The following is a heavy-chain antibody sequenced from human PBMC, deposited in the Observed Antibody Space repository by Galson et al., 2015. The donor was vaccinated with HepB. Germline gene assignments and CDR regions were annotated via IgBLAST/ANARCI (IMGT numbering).Heavy chain of an antibody. V-gene: IGHV3-30-3*01. J-gene: IGHJ1*01. D-gene: IGHD6-25*01. CDR2: ISYDGSNK. CDR3: ARAHNHLIAAEYFQH. CDR1: GFTFSSYA. Sequence: SLRLSCAASGFTFSSYAMHWVRQAPGKGLEWVAVISYDGSNKYYADSVKGRFTISRDNSKNTLYLQMNSLRAEDTAVYYCARAHNHLIAAEYFQHWGQGTLVTVSP.